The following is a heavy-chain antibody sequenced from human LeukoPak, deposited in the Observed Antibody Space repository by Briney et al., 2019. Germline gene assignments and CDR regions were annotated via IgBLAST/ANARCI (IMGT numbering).Heavy chain of an antibody. CDR2: IYYSGST. Sequence: PSQTLSLTCTVSGGSISSGGYYWSWIRQHPGKGLEWIGYIYYSGSTYYNPSLKSRVTISVDTSKNQFSLKLSSVTAADTAVYYCARAGRRGWSQTIPFDYWGQGTLVTVSS. CDR3: ARAGRRGWSQTIPFDY. D-gene: IGHD3-10*01. CDR1: GGSISSGGYY. V-gene: IGHV4-30-4*08. J-gene: IGHJ4*02.